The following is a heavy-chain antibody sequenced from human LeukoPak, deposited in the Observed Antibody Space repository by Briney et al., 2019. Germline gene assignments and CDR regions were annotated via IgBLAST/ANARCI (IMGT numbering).Heavy chain of an antibody. V-gene: IGHV3-30*02. CDR2: IRYDGSNT. Sequence: GGSLRLSCAASGFTFSSYGMHWVRQAPGKGLEWVAFIRYDGSNTYYADSVKGRVTISRDNSKNTLYLQMNSLRAEDKAVYYCAKEGKDWNQNYYYYYQLDGWGKGTTVTVSS. CDR1: GFTFSSYG. CDR3: AKEGKDWNQNYYYYYQLDG. D-gene: IGHD1-1*01. J-gene: IGHJ6*03.